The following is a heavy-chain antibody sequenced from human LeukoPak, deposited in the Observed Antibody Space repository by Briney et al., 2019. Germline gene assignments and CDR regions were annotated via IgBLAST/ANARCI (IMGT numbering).Heavy chain of an antibody. Sequence: RASETLSLTCTVSGGSISSYYWSWIRQPPGKGLEWIGYIYYSGSTNYNPSLKSRVTISVDTSKNQFSLKLSSVTAADTAVYYCAGSFGFFPYYFDYWGQGTLVTVSS. J-gene: IGHJ4*02. CDR3: AGSFGFFPYYFDY. CDR2: IYYSGST. V-gene: IGHV4-59*01. D-gene: IGHD3-16*01. CDR1: GGSISSYY.